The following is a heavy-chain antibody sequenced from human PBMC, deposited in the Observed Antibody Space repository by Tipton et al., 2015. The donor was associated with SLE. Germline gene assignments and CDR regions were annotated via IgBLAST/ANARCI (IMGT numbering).Heavy chain of an antibody. Sequence: LRLSCAVSGYSISSGYYWGWIRQPPGKGLEWIGSIYHSGSTYYNPSLKSRVTISVDTSKNQFSLKLSSVTAADTAVYYCAREGSGRFFDYWGQGTLVTVSS. J-gene: IGHJ4*02. CDR1: GYSISSGYY. D-gene: IGHD3-10*01. V-gene: IGHV4-38-2*02. CDR3: AREGSGRFFDY. CDR2: IYHSGST.